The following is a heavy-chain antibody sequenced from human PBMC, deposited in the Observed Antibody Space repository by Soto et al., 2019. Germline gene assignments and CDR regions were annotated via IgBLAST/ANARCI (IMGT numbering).Heavy chain of an antibody. CDR1: GYTFTSYA. Sequence: QVQLVQSGAEVKKPGASVKVSCKASGYTFTSYAMHWVRQAPGQRLEWMGWINAGNGNTKYSQKFQGRVTITRDTSASTAYMELSSLRSEDTAVYYCARDRSTSMEPLFDYCGQGTLVTVSS. V-gene: IGHV1-3*01. J-gene: IGHJ4*02. CDR3: ARDRSTSMEPLFDY. D-gene: IGHD5-18*01. CDR2: INAGNGNT.